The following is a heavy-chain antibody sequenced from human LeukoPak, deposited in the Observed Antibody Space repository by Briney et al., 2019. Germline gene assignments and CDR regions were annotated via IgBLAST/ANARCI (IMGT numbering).Heavy chain of an antibody. J-gene: IGHJ6*04. CDR1: AFSFSNYN. CDR2: ITSSGSYI. CDR3: AELGITMIGGV. V-gene: IGHV3-21*01. Sequence: GGSLRLSCAASAFSFSNYNMNWVRQAPGKGLEWVSSITSSGSYIYYADSVKGRFTISRDNAKNSLYLQLNSLRAEDTAVYYCAELGITMIGGVWGKGTTVTISS. D-gene: IGHD3-10*02.